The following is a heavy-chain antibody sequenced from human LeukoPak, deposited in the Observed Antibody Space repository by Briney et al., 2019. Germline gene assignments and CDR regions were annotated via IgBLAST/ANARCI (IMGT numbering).Heavy chain of an antibody. D-gene: IGHD6-19*01. Sequence: GGSLRLSCAASGFTLSSYWMSWVRQAPGKGLEWVSAISSSGGYTFYADSVKGRFTISRDNSKNTLYLQMNSLRAEDMAVYYCSKPRYSSGWYRYYFDYWGQGTLVTVSS. CDR1: GFTLSSYW. J-gene: IGHJ4*02. CDR3: SKPRYSSGWYRYYFDY. CDR2: ISSSGGYT. V-gene: IGHV3-23*01.